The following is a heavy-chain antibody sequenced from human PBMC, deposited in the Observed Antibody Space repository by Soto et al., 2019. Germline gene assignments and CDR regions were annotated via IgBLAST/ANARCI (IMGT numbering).Heavy chain of an antibody. V-gene: IGHV4-39*01. D-gene: IGHD2-15*01. Sequence: QLQLQESGPGLVKHSETLSLTCTVSGRSISSSSHYWGWIRQPPGKGLAWIGSIYYSGSTYYNPYLKSRVTISVDTSKKQLSLELSSVTAADTAVYSWSRRGRDCSGGSCDGWFDHWGQGTLVIVSS. CDR2: IYYSGST. CDR3: SRRGRDCSGGSCDGWFDH. CDR1: GRSISSSSHY. J-gene: IGHJ5*02.